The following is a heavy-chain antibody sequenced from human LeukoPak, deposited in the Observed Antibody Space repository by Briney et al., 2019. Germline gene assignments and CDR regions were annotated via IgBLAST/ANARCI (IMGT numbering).Heavy chain of an antibody. J-gene: IGHJ6*02. CDR3: AREGVPTSYYYGMDV. Sequence: ASVKVSCKASGYTFTSYYTHWVRQAPGQGLEWMGIINPSGGSTSYAQKFQGRVTMTRDTSTSTVYMELSSLGSEDTAVYYCAREGVPTSYYYGMDVWGQGTTVTVSS. CDR1: GYTFTSYY. V-gene: IGHV1-46*01. D-gene: IGHD3-10*01. CDR2: INPSGGST.